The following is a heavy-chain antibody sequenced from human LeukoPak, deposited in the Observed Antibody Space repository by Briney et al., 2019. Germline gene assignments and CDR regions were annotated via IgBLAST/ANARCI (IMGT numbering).Heavy chain of an antibody. CDR1: GFTFSSYA. J-gene: IGHJ6*03. Sequence: GGSLRLSCAASGFTFSSYAMMWVRQAPGKGLEWVSTISDGGDATYYADSVKGRFTISRDNSKKTLYLHMNSLTAEDTAVYYCAKLRGANIYYFYYMDVWGKGTPVTFSS. CDR3: AKLRGANIYYFYYMDV. V-gene: IGHV3-23*01. D-gene: IGHD2-8*01. CDR2: ISDGGDAT.